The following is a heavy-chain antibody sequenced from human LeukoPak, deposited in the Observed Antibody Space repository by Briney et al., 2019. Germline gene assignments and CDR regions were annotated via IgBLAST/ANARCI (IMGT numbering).Heavy chain of an antibody. V-gene: IGHV3-30-3*01. CDR2: ISYDGSNE. CDR3: ARAQYQRGTYYFDY. J-gene: IGHJ4*02. D-gene: IGHD7-27*01. CDR1: GFTFSSYA. Sequence: GGSLRLSCAASGFTFSSYAMHWVRQAPGKGLEWVAVISYDGSNEYYADSVKGRFTISRDNSKNTLYLQMNSLRAEDTAVYYCARAQYQRGTYYFDYWGQGTLVTVSS.